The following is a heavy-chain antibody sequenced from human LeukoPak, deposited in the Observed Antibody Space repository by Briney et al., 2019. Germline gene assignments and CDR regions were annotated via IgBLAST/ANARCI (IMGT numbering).Heavy chain of an antibody. D-gene: IGHD2-21*01. CDR2: IDSDGRSRTSP. Sequence: TGGSLRLSCAAAGFTFSSYWMHWVRQVPGKGLQWVARIDSDGRSRTSPSYAESVKGRFTISRDNAQNTLYLQMNSLRAEDTAVYYCVRDVWGDRDIFFDSWGQGTPVTVSS. CDR1: GFTFSSYW. V-gene: IGHV3-74*01. CDR3: VRDVWGDRDIFFDS. J-gene: IGHJ4*02.